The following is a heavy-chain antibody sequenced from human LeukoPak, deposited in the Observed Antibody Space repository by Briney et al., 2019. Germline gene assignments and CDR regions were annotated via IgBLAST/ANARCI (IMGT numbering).Heavy chain of an antibody. CDR1: GGSISSYY. D-gene: IGHD2-15*01. J-gene: IGHJ5*02. CDR2: IYYSGST. V-gene: IGHV4-59*01. CDR3: ARYKNSSLYNWFDP. Sequence: SETLSLTCTVSGGSISSYYWSWIRQPPGKGLEWIGYIYYSGSTNYNPSLKSRVTIAVDTSKNQFSLKLSSVTAADTAVYYCARYKNSSLYNWFDPWGQGTLVTVSS.